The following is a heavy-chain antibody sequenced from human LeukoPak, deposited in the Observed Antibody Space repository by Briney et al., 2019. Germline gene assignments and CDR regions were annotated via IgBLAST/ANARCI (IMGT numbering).Heavy chain of an antibody. J-gene: IGHJ4*02. V-gene: IGHV4-4*07. Sequence: SETLSLTCTVSGGSISSYYWSWIRQPAGKGLEWIGRIYSSGSTNYNPSLKGRVTMSVDTSKNQFSLELTSVTAADAAVYYCARDRTGSASYYGAGDYWGQGTLVTVSS. CDR3: ARDRTGSASYYGAGDY. CDR1: GGSISSYY. CDR2: IYSSGST. D-gene: IGHD1-26*01.